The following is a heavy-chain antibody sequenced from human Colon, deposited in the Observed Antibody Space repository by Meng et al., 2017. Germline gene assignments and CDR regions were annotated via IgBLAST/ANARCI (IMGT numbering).Heavy chain of an antibody. CDR2: VSVYTT. V-gene: IGHV1-18*01. CDR3: ARTPFGGAVGTIGNWFDP. D-gene: IGHD3-16*01. CDR1: GYTFSSSG. J-gene: IGHJ5*02. Sequence: VQVVQSGPEVKKPVASVKVSCKASGYTFSSSGISWVRQAPGQGLEWMGWVSVYTTNYARKFQDRVTMTTDTSTNTAYMELRSLRSDDTAVYYCARTPFGGAVGTIGNWFDPWGQGTLVTVSS.